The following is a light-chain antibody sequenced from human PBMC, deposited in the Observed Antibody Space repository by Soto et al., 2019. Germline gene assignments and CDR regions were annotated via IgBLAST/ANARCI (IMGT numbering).Light chain of an antibody. Sequence: EIVLTQSPGTLSLPPRERATLSCRASQSVSSSYLAWYQQKPGQAPRRLIYGASNRATGIPDRLSGSGSGTDFTLSISGMEPEVFAVYYGQQYGSSRYTFGQGTKLLIK. CDR2: GAS. V-gene: IGKV3-20*01. J-gene: IGKJ2*01. CDR1: QSVSSSY. CDR3: QQYGSSRYT.